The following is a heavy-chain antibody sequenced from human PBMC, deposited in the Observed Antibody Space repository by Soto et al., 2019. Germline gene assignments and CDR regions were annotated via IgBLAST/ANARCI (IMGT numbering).Heavy chain of an antibody. CDR3: ASSVRYYGSGSYYTGNWFGP. CDR1: GGSFSGYY. CDR2: INHSGST. J-gene: IGHJ5*02. Sequence: PSETLSLTCAVYGGSFSGYYWSWIRQPPGKGLEWIGEINHSGSTNYNPSLKSRVTISVDTSKNQFSLKLSSVTAADTAVYYCASSVRYYGSGSYYTGNWFGPWGQGTLVTVSS. V-gene: IGHV4-34*01. D-gene: IGHD3-10*01.